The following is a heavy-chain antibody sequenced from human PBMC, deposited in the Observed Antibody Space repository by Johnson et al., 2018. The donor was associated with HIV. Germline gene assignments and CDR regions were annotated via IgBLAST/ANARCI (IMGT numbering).Heavy chain of an antibody. CDR1: GFTVSSNY. V-gene: IGHV3-66*01. J-gene: IGHJ3*02. Sequence: VQLVESGGGVVRPGGSLRLSCAASGFTVSSNYMSWVRQAPGKGLEWVSVIYSGGSPYYADSVKGRFTISRDNSKNTLYLQMNSLRAEDTAVYYCAKKRSVLAARLGDGFDIWGQGTMVTVSS. D-gene: IGHD6-6*01. CDR3: AKKRSVLAARLGDGFDI. CDR2: IYSGGSP.